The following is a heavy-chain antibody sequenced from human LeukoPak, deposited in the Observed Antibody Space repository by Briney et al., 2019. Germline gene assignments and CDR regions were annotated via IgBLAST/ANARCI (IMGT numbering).Heavy chain of an antibody. CDR2: IYPGDSDT. J-gene: IGHJ5*02. Sequence: GESLKISCKGSGYSFTSYWIGLVRQRPGKGLGWVGIIYPGDSDTRYSPSFQGQVTISADKSISTAYLQWSSLKASDTAMYYCASGMGRDWFDPWGQGTLVTVSS. CDR1: GYSFTSYW. V-gene: IGHV5-51*01. D-gene: IGHD1-14*01. CDR3: ASGMGRDWFDP.